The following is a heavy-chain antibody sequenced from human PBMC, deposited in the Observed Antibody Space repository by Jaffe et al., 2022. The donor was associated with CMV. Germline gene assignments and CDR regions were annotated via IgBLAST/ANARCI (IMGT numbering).Heavy chain of an antibody. D-gene: IGHD5-12*01. CDR2: IYYSGST. J-gene: IGHJ4*02. Sequence: QVQLQESGPGLVKPSQTLSLTCTVSGGSISSGGYYWSWIRQHPGKGLEWIGYIYYSGSTYYNPSLKSRVTISVDTSKNQFSLKLSSVTAADTAVYYCARDVRSGYDYYFDYWGQGTLVTVSS. CDR3: ARDVRSGYDYYFDY. V-gene: IGHV4-31*03. CDR1: GGSISSGGYY.